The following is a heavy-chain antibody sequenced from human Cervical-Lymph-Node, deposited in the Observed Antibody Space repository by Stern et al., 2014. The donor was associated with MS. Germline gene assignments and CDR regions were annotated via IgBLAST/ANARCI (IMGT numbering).Heavy chain of an antibody. Sequence: DQLVESGGGVVQPGRSLRLSCAASGFIFNTYGMHWVRQAPGKGLEWVAMIWHDGSNKIYADSVKGRFTISRDNSKNTLFLQMTSLRADDTAVYYCARDEYDSSGYFYYWGQGTLVTVSS. CDR1: GFIFNTYG. D-gene: IGHD3-22*01. V-gene: IGHV3-33*01. CDR3: ARDEYDSSGYFYY. CDR2: IWHDGSNK. J-gene: IGHJ4*02.